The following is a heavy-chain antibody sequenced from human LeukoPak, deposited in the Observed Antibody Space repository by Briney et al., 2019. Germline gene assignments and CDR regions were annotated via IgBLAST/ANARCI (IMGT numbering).Heavy chain of an antibody. CDR1: GFTVSSNY. Sequence: GGSLRLSCAASGFTVSSNYMSWVRQAPGKGLEWVSVIYSGGSTYYADSVKGRFTISRDNSRNTLYLQMSSLKVDDTAVYYCVTDLRAGNYYARGLSGLWGRGTLVTVSS. D-gene: IGHD3-10*01. J-gene: IGHJ4*02. CDR3: VTDLRAGNYYARGLSGL. CDR2: IYSGGST. V-gene: IGHV3-53*01.